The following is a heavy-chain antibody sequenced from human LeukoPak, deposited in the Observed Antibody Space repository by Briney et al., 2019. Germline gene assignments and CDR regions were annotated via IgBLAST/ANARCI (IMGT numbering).Heavy chain of an antibody. CDR1: GFTFSSYS. CDR2: ISSSSSYI. D-gene: IGHD2-2*01. J-gene: IGHJ5*02. Sequence: GGSLRLSCAASGFTFSSYSMNWVRQAPGKGLEWVSSISSSSSYIYYADSVKGRFTISRDNAKNSLYLQMNSLRAEDTAVYYCASGGQYQLLSPFDPWGQGTLVTVSP. CDR3: ASGGQYQLLSPFDP. V-gene: IGHV3-21*01.